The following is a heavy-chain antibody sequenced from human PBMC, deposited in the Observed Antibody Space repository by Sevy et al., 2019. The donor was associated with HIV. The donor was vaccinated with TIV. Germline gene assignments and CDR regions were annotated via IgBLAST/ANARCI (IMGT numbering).Heavy chain of an antibody. J-gene: IGHJ6*02. V-gene: IGHV4-4*07. CDR3: ARDSVTTFTRYYYGMDV. CDR2: IYTSGST. Sequence: SETLSLTCTVSGGSISSYYWSWIRQPAGKGLEWIGRIYTSGSTNYNPSLKSRVTMSVDTSKNQFSLKLSSVTAADTAVYYCARDSVTTFTRYYYGMDVWGQGTTVTVSS. CDR1: GGSISSYY. D-gene: IGHD4-17*01.